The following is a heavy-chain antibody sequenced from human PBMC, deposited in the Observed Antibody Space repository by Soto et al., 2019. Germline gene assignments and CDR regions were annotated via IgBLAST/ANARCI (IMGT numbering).Heavy chain of an antibody. CDR3: VRDGLDYYDTERLYFDN. Sequence: EVQLVESGGGPVRPGGSLKLSCAASGFNFITYSLSWVRQAPGKGLEWVASISSSAVYIDYADSVKGRFTISRDNANNSLYLQMNSLRAEDTAPYHCVRDGLDYYDTERLYFDNWGQGTLVTVSS. CDR1: GFNFITYS. D-gene: IGHD3-22*01. V-gene: IGHV3-21*01. J-gene: IGHJ4*02. CDR2: ISSSAVYI.